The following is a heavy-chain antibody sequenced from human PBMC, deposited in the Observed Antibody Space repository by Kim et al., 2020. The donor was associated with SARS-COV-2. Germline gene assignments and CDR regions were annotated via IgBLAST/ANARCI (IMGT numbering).Heavy chain of an antibody. V-gene: IGHV3-48*03. J-gene: IGHJ5*01. Sequence: GGSLRLSCAASGFTFSSYEMNWVRQAPGKGLEWVSYISGSGSTIYYADSVKGRFTISRDNAKNSLFLQMNSLRAEDTAVYYCARSYCGGDCSSGPWFDS. CDR1: GFTFSSYE. CDR2: ISGSGSTI. D-gene: IGHD2-21*02. CDR3: ARSYCGGDCSSGPWFDS.